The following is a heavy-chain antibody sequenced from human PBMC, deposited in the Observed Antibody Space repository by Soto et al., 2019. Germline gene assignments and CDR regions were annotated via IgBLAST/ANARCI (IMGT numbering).Heavy chain of an antibody. CDR3: ARGGAGSSWYRSDYYSYGMDV. CDR1: GATLSSYA. Sequence: SVKVSCKASGATLSSYAISWVRQAPGQGLEWMGGIIPIFGTANYAQKFQGRVTITADESTSTAYMELSSLRSEDTAVYYCARGGAGSSWYRSDYYSYGMDVWGQGTTHTVS. J-gene: IGHJ6*02. V-gene: IGHV1-69*13. CDR2: IIPIFGTA. D-gene: IGHD6-13*01.